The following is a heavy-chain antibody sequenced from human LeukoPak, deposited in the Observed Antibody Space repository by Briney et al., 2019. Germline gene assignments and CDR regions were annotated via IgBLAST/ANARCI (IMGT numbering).Heavy chain of an antibody. Sequence: SETLSLTCIVSGGSISSGDYYWSWIRQPPGKGLEWIGYIYYSGSTYYNPSLKSRVTISVDTSKNQFSLKLSSVTAADTAVYYCARVNLHDYGAHFDYWGQGTLVTVSS. CDR1: GGSISSGDYY. CDR2: IYYSGST. CDR3: ARVNLHDYGAHFDY. J-gene: IGHJ4*02. V-gene: IGHV4-30-4*08. D-gene: IGHD4-17*01.